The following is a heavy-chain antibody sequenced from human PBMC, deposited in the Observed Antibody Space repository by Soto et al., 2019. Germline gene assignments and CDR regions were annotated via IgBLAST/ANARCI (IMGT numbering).Heavy chain of an antibody. J-gene: IGHJ4*02. CDR2: IYYSGST. Sequence: PSETLSLTCTVSGGSISSGDYYWSWIRQPPGKGLEWIGYIYYSGSTYYNPSLKGRVTISVDTSKNQFSLKLSSVTAADTAVYYCARLLAARRRWAFDYWGQGTLVTVSS. CDR3: ARLLAARRRWAFDY. V-gene: IGHV4-30-4*01. CDR1: GGSISSGDYY. D-gene: IGHD6-6*01.